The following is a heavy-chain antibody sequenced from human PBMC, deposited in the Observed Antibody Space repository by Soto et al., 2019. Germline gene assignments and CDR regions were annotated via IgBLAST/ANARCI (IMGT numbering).Heavy chain of an antibody. V-gene: IGHV1-8*01. CDR1: GYTFTSYD. CDR3: ARDRVAPYMPYSSRWYDIHY. Sequence: ASVKVSCKASGYTFTSYDINWVRQATGQGLEWMGWMNPNSGNTGYAQKFQGRVTMTRNTSISTAYMELRSLRSDDTAVYYCARDRVAPYMPYSSRWYDIHYSGQGPLVTVS. CDR2: MNPNSGNT. D-gene: IGHD6-19*01. J-gene: IGHJ4*02.